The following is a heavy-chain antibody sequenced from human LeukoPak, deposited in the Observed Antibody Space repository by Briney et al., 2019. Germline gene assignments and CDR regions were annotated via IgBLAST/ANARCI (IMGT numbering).Heavy chain of an antibody. CDR2: ISAYNGNT. CDR3: ARDRPLATYYDILTGYPYFDY. D-gene: IGHD3-9*01. J-gene: IGHJ4*02. CDR1: GYTFTSYG. V-gene: IGHV1-18*01. Sequence: ASVKVSCKASGYTFTSYGISWVRQAPGQGLEWMGCISAYNGNTNYAQKLQGRVTMTTDTSTSTAYMELRSLRSDDTAVYYCARDRPLATYYDILTGYPYFDYWGQGTLVTVSS.